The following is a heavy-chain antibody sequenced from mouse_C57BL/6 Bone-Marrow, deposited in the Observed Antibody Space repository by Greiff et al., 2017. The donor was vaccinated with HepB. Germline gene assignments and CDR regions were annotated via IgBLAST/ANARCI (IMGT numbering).Heavy chain of an antibody. J-gene: IGHJ3*01. CDR2: IDPSDSYT. V-gene: IGHV1-59*01. Sequence: VQLQQSGAELVRPGTSVKLSCKASGYTFTSYWMHWVKQRPGQGLEWIGVIDPSDSYTNYNQKFKGKATLTVDTSSSTAYMQLSSLTSEDSAVYYCARDMPFAYWGQGTLVTVSA. D-gene: IGHD6-5*01. CDR1: GYTFTSYW. CDR3: ARDMPFAY.